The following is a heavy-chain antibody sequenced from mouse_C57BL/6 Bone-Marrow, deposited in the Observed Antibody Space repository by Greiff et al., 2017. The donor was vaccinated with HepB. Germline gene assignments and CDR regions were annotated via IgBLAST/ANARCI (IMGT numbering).Heavy chain of an antibody. CDR3: ARDTVFHYGSRAMDY. Sequence: EVQGVESGGGLVKPGGSLKLSCAASGFTFSSYAMSWVRQTPEKRLEWVTTISDGGSYTYYPDNVKGRFTISRDNAKNNLYLQMSHLKSEDTAMYYCARDTVFHYGSRAMDYWGQGTSVTVSS. CDR1: GFTFSSYA. J-gene: IGHJ4*01. CDR2: ISDGGSYT. V-gene: IGHV5-4*01. D-gene: IGHD1-1*01.